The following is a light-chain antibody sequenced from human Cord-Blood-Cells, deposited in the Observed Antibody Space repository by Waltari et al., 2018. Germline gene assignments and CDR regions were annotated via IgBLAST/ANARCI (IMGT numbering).Light chain of an antibody. V-gene: IGLV2-14*01. Sequence: QSALTQPASVSGSPGQSITISCTGTSSDVGGYNYVSWYQQHPGKAPKLMIYEVSNRPSGVSHRFSCSKSGNTASLTISGLQAEDEADYYCSSYTSSSTYVFGTGTKVTVL. CDR3: SSYTSSSTYV. J-gene: IGLJ1*01. CDR2: EVS. CDR1: SSDVGGYNY.